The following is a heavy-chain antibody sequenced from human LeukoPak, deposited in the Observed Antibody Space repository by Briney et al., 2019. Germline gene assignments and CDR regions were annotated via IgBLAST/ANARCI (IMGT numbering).Heavy chain of an antibody. CDR3: MRDYPYGSGIVRVDS. Sequence: ASVKVSCKASGYTFNDFAVQWGRQAPGRSLELMGWTNPGSGDTKTSQTFRDRVTITSDTSANTAYMQLNRLKSEDTAVYYCMRDYPYGSGIVRVDSWGQGTLVTVSS. V-gene: IGHV1-3*01. CDR2: TNPGSGDT. J-gene: IGHJ4*02. D-gene: IGHD3-10*01. CDR1: GYTFNDFA.